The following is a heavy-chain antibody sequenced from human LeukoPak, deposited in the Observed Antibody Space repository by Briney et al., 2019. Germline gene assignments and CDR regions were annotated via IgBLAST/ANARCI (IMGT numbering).Heavy chain of an antibody. CDR1: GYTFTDYY. CDR3: ARVNTRSSSHELDH. D-gene: IGHD6-13*01. Sequence: GASVKVSCKASGYTFTDYYMQWVRQAPGQGLEWLGWINPRTGGANYAQKFQGRVTMTRDTSISTTFMDLKRLRPDDMAVYYCARVNTRSSSHELDHWGQGTLVTVSS. V-gene: IGHV1-2*02. J-gene: IGHJ4*02. CDR2: INPRTGGA.